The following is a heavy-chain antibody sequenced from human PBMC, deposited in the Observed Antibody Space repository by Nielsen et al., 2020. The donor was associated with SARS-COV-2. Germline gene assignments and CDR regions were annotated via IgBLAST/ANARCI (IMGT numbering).Heavy chain of an antibody. V-gene: IGHV4-39*01. CDR1: GGSLSSSSYY. D-gene: IGHD6-13*01. CDR3: ARHVTSSSWYPGSYYYYYGMDV. Sequence: SETLSLTCTVSGGSLSSSSYYWGWIRQPPGKGLEWIGSIYGSGSTYYNPSLKSRVTISVDTSKNQFSLKLSSVTAADTAVFYCARHVTSSSWYPGSYYYYYGMDVWGQGTTVTVSS. CDR2: IYGSGST. J-gene: IGHJ6*02.